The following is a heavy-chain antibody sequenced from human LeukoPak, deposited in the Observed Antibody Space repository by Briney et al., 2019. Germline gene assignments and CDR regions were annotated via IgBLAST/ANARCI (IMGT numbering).Heavy chain of an antibody. CDR3: AKVMSSTRAHYYYYGMDV. CDR2: ISGSGGST. Sequence: GGSLRLSCAASGFTFSSYWMSWVRQAPGKGLEWVSAISGSGGSTYYADSVKGRFTISRDNSKNTLYLQMNSLRAEDTAVYYWAKVMSSTRAHYYYYGMDVWGQGTTVTVSS. CDR1: GFTFSSYW. V-gene: IGHV3-23*01. D-gene: IGHD2-2*01. J-gene: IGHJ6*02.